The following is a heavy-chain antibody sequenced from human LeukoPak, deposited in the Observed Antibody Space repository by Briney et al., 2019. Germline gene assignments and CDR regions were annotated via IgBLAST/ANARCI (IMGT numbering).Heavy chain of an antibody. V-gene: IGHV3-74*01. D-gene: IGHD1-26*01. CDR3: ARTSQWEFFDY. CDR2: INSDGSST. Sequence: GGSLRLSCAASGFTFSSYWMHWVRQAPGKGLVWVSRINSDGSSTSYADSVKGRFTISRDNAKNTLYLQMNSLRAEDTAVYYCARTSQWEFFDYWGQGTLVTVSS. CDR1: GFTFSSYW. J-gene: IGHJ4*02.